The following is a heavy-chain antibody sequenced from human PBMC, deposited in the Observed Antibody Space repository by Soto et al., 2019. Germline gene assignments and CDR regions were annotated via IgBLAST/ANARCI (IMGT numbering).Heavy chain of an antibody. D-gene: IGHD3-10*01. Sequence: SETLSLTCTVSDGSISSGGCCWSRIRQPPGKGLEWIGYIYYSGSTNYNPSLKSRVTISVDTSKNQFSLKLSSVTAADTAVYYCARDSYGSASYWGQGTLVTVSS. CDR3: ARDSYGSASY. V-gene: IGHV4-61*08. J-gene: IGHJ4*02. CDR2: IYYSGST. CDR1: DGSISSGGCC.